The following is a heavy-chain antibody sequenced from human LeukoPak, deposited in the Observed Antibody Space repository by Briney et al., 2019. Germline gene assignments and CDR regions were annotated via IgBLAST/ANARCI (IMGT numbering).Heavy chain of an antibody. Sequence: ASVKVSCKPSGYTFTDYAINWVRQAPGQGLEYMGWVNTNTGNPTYAQGFTGRFVFSSDSSVSTAYLQITSLKADDSAIYFCASCNDSSGYFAYWGQGTLVTVSS. J-gene: IGHJ4*02. CDR3: ASCNDSSGYFAY. D-gene: IGHD3-22*01. V-gene: IGHV7-4-1*02. CDR1: GYTFTDYA. CDR2: VNTNTGNP.